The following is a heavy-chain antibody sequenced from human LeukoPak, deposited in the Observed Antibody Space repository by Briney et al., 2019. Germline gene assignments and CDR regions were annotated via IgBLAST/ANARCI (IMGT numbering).Heavy chain of an antibody. J-gene: IGHJ3*02. CDR1: GYTFTAYY. CDR3: AIWPRNDVFDI. V-gene: IGHV1-2*02. D-gene: IGHD3-10*01. CDR2: INPNSGGT. Sequence: ASVKVSCKPSGYTFTAYYLHWVRQAPGQGLEWMGWINPNSGGTNCAQRFQDRVTMTRDTSISTAYMDLSSLTSDDTAIYYCAIWPRNDVFDIWGQGTMVTVSS.